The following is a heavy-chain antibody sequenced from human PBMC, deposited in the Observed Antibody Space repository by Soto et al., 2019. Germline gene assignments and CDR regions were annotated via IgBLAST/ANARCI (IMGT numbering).Heavy chain of an antibody. V-gene: IGHV4-30-2*01. CDR2: IYQSGVT. CDR3: AGMPYTSGLRFDP. D-gene: IGHD6-19*01. Sequence: SETLSLTCNTSGDSYSISTYSWSWIRQPPGKALQWIGFIYQSGVTSYNPSLASRVSISLDRSNNQCSLKLKSVTAADTAVYFCAGMPYTSGLRFDPWGPGTLVTVSS. J-gene: IGHJ5*02. CDR1: GDSYSISTYS.